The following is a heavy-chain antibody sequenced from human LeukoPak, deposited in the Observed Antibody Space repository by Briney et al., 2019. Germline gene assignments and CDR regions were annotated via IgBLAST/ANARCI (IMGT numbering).Heavy chain of an antibody. CDR1: GFTFSSYE. Sequence: GGSLRLSCAASGFTFSSYEMNWVRQAPGKGLEWVTVISYDGSNKYYADSVKGRFTISRDNSKNTLYLKMTSLRGEDTAVYYCARTYYYDSSGYYRPGEVYYFDYWGQGTLVTVSS. CDR2: ISYDGSNK. J-gene: IGHJ4*02. D-gene: IGHD3-22*01. V-gene: IGHV3-30*04. CDR3: ARTYYYDSSGYYRPGEVYYFDY.